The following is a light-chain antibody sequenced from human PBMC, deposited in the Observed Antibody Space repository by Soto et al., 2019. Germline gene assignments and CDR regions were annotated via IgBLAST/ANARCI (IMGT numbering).Light chain of an antibody. CDR2: KAS. V-gene: IGKV1-5*03. CDR1: QSISSW. CDR3: QQYNSYPWT. J-gene: IGKJ1*01. Sequence: DIQMAQSPSSLSSSVGERVTITCGGSQSISSWLAWYQQKPGKAPKLLIYKASSIATGAPSRFSGSGSGTDFTLTISCLQPDDSATYYCQQYNSYPWTFGQGTKVDIK.